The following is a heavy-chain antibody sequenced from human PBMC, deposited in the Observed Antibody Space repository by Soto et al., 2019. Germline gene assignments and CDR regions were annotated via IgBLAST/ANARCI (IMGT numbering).Heavy chain of an antibody. D-gene: IGHD6-25*01. CDR2: ISGSGGTT. CDR1: GFTFSSYA. CDR3: AKFFVETGGSSGWPWSFQH. J-gene: IGHJ4*02. Sequence: PGGSLRLSCAASGFTFSSYAMSWVRQAPGKGLEWVSAISGSGGTTYYADSVKGRFTISRDNSKNTLFLQMNSLRAEDTAVYYCAKFFVETGGSSGWPWSFQHWGQGTLVTVPS. V-gene: IGHV3-23*01.